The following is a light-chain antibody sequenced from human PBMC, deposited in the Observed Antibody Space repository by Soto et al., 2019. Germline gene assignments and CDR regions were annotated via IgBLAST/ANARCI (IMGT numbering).Light chain of an antibody. J-gene: IGKJ3*01. CDR3: MQALQTLPP. V-gene: IGKV2-28*01. CDR2: LGS. CDR1: QSLLHSNGYNY. Sequence: DIVMTQSPLSLPVTPGEPASISCRSSQSLLHSNGYNYLDWYLQKPGQSPQLLIYLGSNRASGVPDRFSGSGSGTDFTLKISRVEAEDVGVYYCMQALQTLPPFGPGTKVDIK.